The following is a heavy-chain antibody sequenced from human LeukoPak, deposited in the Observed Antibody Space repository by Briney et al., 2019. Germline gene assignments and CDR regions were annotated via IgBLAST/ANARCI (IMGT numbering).Heavy chain of an antibody. Sequence: PGRSLRLSCTASGFTFGDYSMSWVRQAPGKGLEWLGFIRSKASGGTTHYAASVKGRFTISRDDSKSIAYLQMDSLETEDTAVYYCTRLLAAAPWVFDYWGQGTLVTVSS. J-gene: IGHJ4*02. CDR3: TRLLAAAPWVFDY. CDR2: IRSKASGGTT. CDR1: GFTFGDYS. V-gene: IGHV3-49*04. D-gene: IGHD2-15*01.